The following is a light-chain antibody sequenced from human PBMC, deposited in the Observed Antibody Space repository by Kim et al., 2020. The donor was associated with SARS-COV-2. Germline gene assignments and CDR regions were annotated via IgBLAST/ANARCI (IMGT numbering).Light chain of an antibody. CDR1: QSLLYGSKNNNY. CDR2: WAS. J-gene: IGKJ4*01. Sequence: DIVMTQSPDSLAVSLGERATINCKSSQSLLYGSKNNNYLAWYQQKPGQPPKLLIYWASTRESGVPDRFSGSGSGTDFTLTISSLQAEDVAVYSCQQYFTTPFTFGGGTKVDI. V-gene: IGKV4-1*01. CDR3: QQYFTTPFT.